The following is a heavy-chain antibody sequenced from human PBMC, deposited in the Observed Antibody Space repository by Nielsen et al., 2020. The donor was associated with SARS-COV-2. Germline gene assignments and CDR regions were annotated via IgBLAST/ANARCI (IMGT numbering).Heavy chain of an antibody. V-gene: IGHV3-21*05. CDR3: ARSEEIVVVPAAII. Sequence: GESLKISCAASGFTFSSYSMNWIRQAPGKGLEWVSYISSSSSYTNYADSVKGRFTISRDNAKNSLYLQMNSLRAEDTAVYYCARSEEIVVVPAAIIWGQGTLVTVSS. D-gene: IGHD2-2*02. CDR1: GFTFSSYS. CDR2: ISSSSSYT. J-gene: IGHJ4*02.